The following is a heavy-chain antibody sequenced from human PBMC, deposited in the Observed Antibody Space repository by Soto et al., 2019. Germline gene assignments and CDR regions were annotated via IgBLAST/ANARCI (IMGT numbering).Heavy chain of an antibody. V-gene: IGHV4-31*02. J-gene: IGHJ3*01. CDR2: IFETGNT. CDR3: ARGLGYDSNGRFLAAFDV. Sequence: WTWIRRHPGEGLEWLGYIFETGNTYYNPSLRNRVTISIYTSQNLFSLNLRSVTAADTAVYYCARGLGYDSNGRFLAAFDVWGEGTMVTVSS. D-gene: IGHD3-22*01.